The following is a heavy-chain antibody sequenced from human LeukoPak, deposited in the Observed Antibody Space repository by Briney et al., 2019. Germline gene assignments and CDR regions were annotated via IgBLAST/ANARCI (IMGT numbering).Heavy chain of an antibody. V-gene: IGHV5-51*01. CDR3: ARQTAGGVSYYYYGMDV. CDR2: IYPGDSDT. J-gene: IGHJ6*02. D-gene: IGHD2-21*02. CDR1: GYSFTSYC. Sequence: GESLKISCKGSGYSFTSYCIGWVRQMPGKGLEWMGIIYPGDSDTRYSPSFQGQVTISADKSISTAYLQWSSLKASDTAMYYCARQTAGGVSYYYYGMDVWGQGTTVTVSS.